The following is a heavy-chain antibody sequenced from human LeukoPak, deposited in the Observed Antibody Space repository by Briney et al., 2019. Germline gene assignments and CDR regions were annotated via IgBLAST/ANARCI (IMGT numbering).Heavy chain of an antibody. CDR3: AREMEDKSLVWFGELKKYYYYYMDV. Sequence: PSETLSLTCTVSGGSISSSSYYWGWIRQPPGKGLEWIGTIYYSGSTYYNPSLKSRVTISVDTSKNQVSLKLSSVTAADTAVYYCAREMEDKSLVWFGELKKYYYYYMDVWGKGTTVTVSS. CDR2: IYYSGST. V-gene: IGHV4-39*07. J-gene: IGHJ6*03. CDR1: GGSISSSSYY. D-gene: IGHD3-10*01.